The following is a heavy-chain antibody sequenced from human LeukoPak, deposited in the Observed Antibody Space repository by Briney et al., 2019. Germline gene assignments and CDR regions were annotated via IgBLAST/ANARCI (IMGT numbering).Heavy chain of an antibody. CDR3: ASGGRYPPYFDY. V-gene: IGHV4-39*01. D-gene: IGHD2-15*01. CDR2: IYYSGST. J-gene: IGHJ4*02. Sequence: PSETLSLTCTVSGGSVSGSSYYWGWIRQPPGKGLEWIGNIYYSGSTYYNPSLKSRVTISVDTSKNQFSLKLNSVTAADTAVYYCASGGRYPPYFDYWGQGILVTVSS. CDR1: GGSVSGSSYY.